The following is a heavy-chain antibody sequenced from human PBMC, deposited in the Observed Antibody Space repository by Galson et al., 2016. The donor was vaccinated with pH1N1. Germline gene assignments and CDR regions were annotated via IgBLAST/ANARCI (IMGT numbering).Heavy chain of an antibody. CDR1: GLVYSAYW. CDR2: INQHGSKI. V-gene: IGHV3-7*03. J-gene: IGHJ3*02. D-gene: IGHD3-16*01. CDR3: ARDRTYSESNTYYDLVDI. Sequence: SLRLSCAASGLVYSAYWMTWVRQAPGKGLEWVGNINQHGSKINYGDSVKGRFTISRDNAKTSLFLQMTSLRADDSAVYYCARDRTYSESNTYYDLVDIWGQGTRVTVSS.